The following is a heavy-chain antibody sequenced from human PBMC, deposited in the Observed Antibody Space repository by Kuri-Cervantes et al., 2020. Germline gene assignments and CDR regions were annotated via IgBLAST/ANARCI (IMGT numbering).Heavy chain of an antibody. CDR1: GFTFSDYY. CDR3: ARDKDSSGWLDY. CDR2: IYSGGST. J-gene: IGHJ4*02. V-gene: IGHV3-53*01. D-gene: IGHD6-19*01. Sequence: GGSLRLSCAASGFTFSDYYMSWIRQAPGKGLEWVSVIYSGGSTYYADSVKGRFTISRDNSKNTLYLQMNSLRAEDTAVYYCARDKDSSGWLDYWGQGTLVTVSS.